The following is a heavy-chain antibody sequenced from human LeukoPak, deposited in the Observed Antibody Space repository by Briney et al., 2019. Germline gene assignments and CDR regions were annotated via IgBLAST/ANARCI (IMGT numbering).Heavy chain of an antibody. CDR3: ARDDAIQGGYYPYYFDY. CDR2: IKQDGSEK. D-gene: IGHD3-22*01. Sequence: GGSLRLSCAASGFTFSSYWMSWVRQAPGKGLEWVANIKQDGSEKYYVDSVKGRFTISRDNAKNSLYLQMNSLRAEDTAVYYCARDDAIQGGYYPYYFDYWGQGTLVTVSS. J-gene: IGHJ4*02. CDR1: GFTFSSYW. V-gene: IGHV3-7*01.